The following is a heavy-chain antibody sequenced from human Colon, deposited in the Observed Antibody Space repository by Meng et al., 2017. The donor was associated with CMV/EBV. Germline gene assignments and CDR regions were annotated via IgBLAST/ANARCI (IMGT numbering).Heavy chain of an antibody. CDR1: GGSFSPYY. CDR3: ARGGGTPIRGVLPFDF. J-gene: IGHJ4*02. Sequence: QVQLQQWGAGLLKPSETLSLTCALYGGSFSPYYWSWIRQSPGKGLEWIAEIDHTESTNYNPSLKSRVTISIDTSNSHFSLNLTSATAADTAVYYCARGGGTPIRGVLPFDFWGQGTLVTVSS. CDR2: IDHTEST. V-gene: IGHV4-34*01. D-gene: IGHD3-10*01.